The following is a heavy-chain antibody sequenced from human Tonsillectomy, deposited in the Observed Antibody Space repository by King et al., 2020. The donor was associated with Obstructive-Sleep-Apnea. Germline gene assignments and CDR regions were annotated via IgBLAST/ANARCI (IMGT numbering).Heavy chain of an antibody. J-gene: IGHJ4*02. CDR2: ISGSGGST. Sequence: DVQLVESGGGLVQPGGSLRLSCAASGFTFSSYAMSWVRQAPGKGLEWVSAISGSGGSTYYADSVKGRFTISRDNSKNTLYLQMNSLRAEDTAVYYCAKDRAFYYYDSSGYQDYWGQGTLVTVSS. CDR1: GFTFSSYA. CDR3: AKDRAFYYYDSSGYQDY. V-gene: IGHV3-23*04. D-gene: IGHD3-22*01.